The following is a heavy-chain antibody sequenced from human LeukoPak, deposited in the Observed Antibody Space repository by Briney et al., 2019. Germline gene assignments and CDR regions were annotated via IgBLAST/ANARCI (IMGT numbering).Heavy chain of an antibody. Sequence: PSETLPLTCTVSGGSISSHYWSWIRQHPGKGLEWIGYIYYSGSTNYNPYLKGRVTISVDTSKNQFSLKLSSVTAADTAVYYCARGAPTYYYDSSGYNSPCYFDYCGQGTLVTASS. J-gene: IGHJ4*02. D-gene: IGHD3-22*01. CDR3: ARGAPTYYYDSSGYNSPCYFDY. V-gene: IGHV4-59*11. CDR1: GGSISSHY. CDR2: IYYSGST.